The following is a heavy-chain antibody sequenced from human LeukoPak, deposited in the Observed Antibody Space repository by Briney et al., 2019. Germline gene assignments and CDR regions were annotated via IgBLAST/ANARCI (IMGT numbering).Heavy chain of an antibody. V-gene: IGHV3-7*01. CDR3: ARRSYRGAIGLYYYYYMDV. D-gene: IGHD3-16*02. CDR2: IKEDGSEK. J-gene: IGHJ6*03. Sequence: GGSLRLSCVGSGFSFSTYWMSWVRQAPGKGLEWVANIKEDGSEKYYVDSVKGRFTMSRDNAKNSVYLQMNRLRVEDTAVYYCARRSYRGAIGLYYYYYMDVWGKGTPVTVSS. CDR1: GFSFSTYW.